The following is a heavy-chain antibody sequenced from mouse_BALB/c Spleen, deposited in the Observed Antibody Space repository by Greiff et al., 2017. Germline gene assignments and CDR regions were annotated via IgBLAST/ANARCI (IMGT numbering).Heavy chain of an antibody. CDR1: GYTFTSYN. J-gene: IGHJ2*01. V-gene: IGHV1-12*01. Sequence: QVQLQQSGAELVKPGASVKMSCKASGYTFTSYNMHWVKQTPGQGLEWIGAIYPGNGDTSYNQKFKGKATLTADKSSSTAYMQLSSLTSEDSAVYYCARDYGPFDYWGQGTTLTVSS. D-gene: IGHD1-2*01. CDR3: ARDYGPFDY. CDR2: IYPGNGDT.